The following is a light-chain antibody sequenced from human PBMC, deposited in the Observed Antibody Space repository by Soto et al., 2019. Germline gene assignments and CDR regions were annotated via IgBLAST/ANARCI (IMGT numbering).Light chain of an antibody. CDR1: QSGSTNN. V-gene: IGKV3-20*01. CDR2: GAS. CDR3: QQDGDSPLT. J-gene: IGKJ5*01. Sequence: EVALTKSPGTLSLSPGEIATLSCRASQSGSTNNLVWSQHRPRQPPRLLIYGASSMATGIPDRFSGSGSGTDFSVTISRLEPADFAVYYCQQDGDSPLTFGQGTRLDIK.